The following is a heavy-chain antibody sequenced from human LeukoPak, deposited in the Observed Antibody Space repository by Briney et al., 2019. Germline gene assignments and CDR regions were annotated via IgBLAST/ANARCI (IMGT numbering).Heavy chain of an antibody. D-gene: IGHD4-23*01. J-gene: IGHJ5*02. V-gene: IGHV1-69*13. Sequence: GASVKVSCKASGCTFSSYAISWVRQAPGPGLEWMGGIIPIFGTANYAQNFQGRVTITADESTSTDYMELSSLRSEDTAVYYCASPDYGGNSGGNWFDPWGQGTLVGLSS. CDR3: ASPDYGGNSGGNWFDP. CDR1: GCTFSSYA. CDR2: IIPIFGTA.